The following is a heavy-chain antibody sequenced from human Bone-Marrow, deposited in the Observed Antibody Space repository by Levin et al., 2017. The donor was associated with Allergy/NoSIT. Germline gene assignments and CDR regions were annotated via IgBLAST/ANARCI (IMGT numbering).Heavy chain of an antibody. V-gene: IGHV4-39*01. J-gene: IGHJ6*02. CDR2: IYYSGST. D-gene: IGHD3-3*01. CDR3: ARHMPVSRTGVEWLFQYDYYYGMDV. Sequence: SETLSLTCTVSGGSISSSSYCWGWIRQPPGKGLEWIGSIYYSGSTYYNPSLKSRVTISVDTSKNQFSLKLSSVTAADTAVYYCARHMPVSRTGVEWLFQYDYYYGMDVWGQGTTVTVSS. CDR1: GGSISSSSYC.